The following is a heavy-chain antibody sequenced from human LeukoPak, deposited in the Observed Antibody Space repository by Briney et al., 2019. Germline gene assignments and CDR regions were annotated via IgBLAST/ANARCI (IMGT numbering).Heavy chain of an antibody. CDR2: ISSSSSYI. CDR1: GFTLSSYS. Sequence: GGSLRLSCAATGFTLSSYSMDWVRQAPGKGLEWVSSISSSSSYIYYADSVKGRFTISRDNAKNSLYLQMNSLRAEDTAVYYCARDRNYYDSSGYPDAFDIWGQGTMVTVSS. V-gene: IGHV3-21*01. CDR3: ARDRNYYDSSGYPDAFDI. J-gene: IGHJ3*02. D-gene: IGHD3-22*01.